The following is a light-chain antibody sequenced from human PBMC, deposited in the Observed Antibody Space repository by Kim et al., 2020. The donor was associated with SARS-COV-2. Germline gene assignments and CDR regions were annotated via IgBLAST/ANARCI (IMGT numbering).Light chain of an antibody. V-gene: IGLV2-14*01. Sequence: QSALTQPASVSGSPGQSITISCTGTSSDVGGYNYVSWYQQYPGKAPKLMIYDVDKRPSGVSNHFSGSKSGNTASLTISGLQAEDEADYYCTSYTTSSTLVFGGGTKVTVL. CDR2: DVD. CDR3: TSYTTSSTLV. J-gene: IGLJ2*01. CDR1: SSDVGGYNY.